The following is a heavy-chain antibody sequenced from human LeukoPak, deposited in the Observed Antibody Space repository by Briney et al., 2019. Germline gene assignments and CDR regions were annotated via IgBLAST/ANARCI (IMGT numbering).Heavy chain of an antibody. Sequence: SETLSLTCAVSGGSISSSNWWSWVRQPPGKGLEWIGEIYHGGSTNYNPSLKSRVTISVDKSKNQFSLKLSSVTAADTAVYYCARPVAGSSVWRSFDYWGQGTLATVSS. CDR3: ARPVAGSSVWRSFDY. CDR2: IYHGGST. V-gene: IGHV4-4*02. D-gene: IGHD6-19*01. J-gene: IGHJ4*02. CDR1: GGSISSSNW.